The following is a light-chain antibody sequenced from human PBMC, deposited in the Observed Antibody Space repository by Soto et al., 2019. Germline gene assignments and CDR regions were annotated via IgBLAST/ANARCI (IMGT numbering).Light chain of an antibody. CDR2: DAS. J-gene: IGKJ1*01. V-gene: IGKV3-11*01. CDR3: QQRSTWPRT. Sequence: DIVLTQSPATLSLSPGERATLSCRASQRISTYLAWYQQKPGQAPRLLISDASNRATAIPARFSASGSVTDFTRTISSLEPEDFAVYYCQQRSTWPRTFGQGTKVEI. CDR1: QRISTY.